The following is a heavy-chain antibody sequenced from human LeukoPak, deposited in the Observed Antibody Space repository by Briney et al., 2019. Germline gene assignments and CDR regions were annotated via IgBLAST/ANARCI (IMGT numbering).Heavy chain of an antibody. CDR2: IYTSGST. CDR3: ASAPIGYYDILTGYPIGAEYFQH. D-gene: IGHD3-9*01. J-gene: IGHJ1*01. V-gene: IGHV4-61*02. Sequence: PSQTLSLTCTVSGGSISSGSYYSSWIRQPAGKGLEWIGRIYTSGSTNYNPSLKSRVTISVDTSKNQFSLKLSSVTAADTAVYYCASAPIGYYDILTGYPIGAEYFQHWGQGTLVTVSS. CDR1: GGSISSGSYY.